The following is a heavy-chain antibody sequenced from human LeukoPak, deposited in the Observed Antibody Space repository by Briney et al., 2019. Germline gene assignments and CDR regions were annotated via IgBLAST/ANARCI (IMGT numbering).Heavy chain of an antibody. CDR2: IYYSGST. CDR1: GGSFSSYY. J-gene: IGHJ6*03. V-gene: IGHV4-59*08. D-gene: IGHD2-8*01. Sequence: SETLSLTCTVSGGSFSSYYWSWIRQPPGKGLEWIGYIYYSGSTNYNPSPKSRVTISVDTSKNQFSLKLSSVTAADTAVYYCARQYAYYYYYMDVWGKGTTVIVSS. CDR3: ARQYAYYYYYMDV.